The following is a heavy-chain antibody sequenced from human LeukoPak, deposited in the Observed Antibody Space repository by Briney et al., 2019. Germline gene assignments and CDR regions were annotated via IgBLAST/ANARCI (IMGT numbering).Heavy chain of an antibody. V-gene: IGHV1-2*02. Sequence: ASVKVSCKASGYTFTGYYMHWVRQAPGQGLEWMGWINPNSGGTNYAQKFQGRVTMTRDTSISTAYMELSRLRSDDTAVYYCARGGDSLRSPPVDYYYYYMDVWGKGTTVTVSS. CDR2: INPNSGGT. CDR1: GYTFTGYY. D-gene: IGHD3-3*01. J-gene: IGHJ6*03. CDR3: ARGGDSLRSPPVDYYYYYMDV.